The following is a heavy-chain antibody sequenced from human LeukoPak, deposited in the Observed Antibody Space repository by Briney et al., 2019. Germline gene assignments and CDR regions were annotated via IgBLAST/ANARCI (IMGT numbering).Heavy chain of an antibody. CDR3: ARIGVADTFDP. J-gene: IGHJ5*02. D-gene: IGHD2-15*01. CDR1: GFPFRSYW. Sequence: GGSLRLSCAASGFPFRSYWMHWVRQAPGKGLVWVARIDNDAYSSVYADSVKGRFTISRDNAKNSLYLQMNSLRAEDTAVYYCARIGVADTFDPWGQGTLVTVSS. V-gene: IGHV3-74*01. CDR2: IDNDAYSS.